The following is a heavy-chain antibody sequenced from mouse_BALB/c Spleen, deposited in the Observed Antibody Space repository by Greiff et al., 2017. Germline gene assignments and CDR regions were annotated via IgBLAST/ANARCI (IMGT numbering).Heavy chain of an antibody. D-gene: IGHD2-3*01. CDR3: AREGLLRGMDY. V-gene: IGHV5-4*02. Sequence: EVMLVESGGGLVKPGGSLKLSCAASGFTFSDYYMYWVRQTPEKRLEWVATISDGGSYTYYPDSVKGRFTISRDNAKNNLYLQMSSLKSEDTAMYYCAREGLLRGMDYWGQGTSVTVSS. CDR2: ISDGGSYT. J-gene: IGHJ4*01. CDR1: GFTFSDYY.